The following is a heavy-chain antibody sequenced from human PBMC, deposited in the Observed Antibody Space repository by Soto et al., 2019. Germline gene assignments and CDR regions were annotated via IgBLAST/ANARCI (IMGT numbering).Heavy chain of an antibody. D-gene: IGHD1-26*01. CDR3: ARNSGRDAFDI. J-gene: IGHJ3*02. CDR1: GGSFSGYY. V-gene: IGHV4-34*01. CDR2: VKHSGNI. Sequence: KTSETLSLTCAVYGGSFSGYYWGWFRQPPGKGLEWIGEVKHSGNINYNPSLKTRLTVSVDTSKNQFSLKLSSVTAADTAVYYCARNSGRDAFDIWGQGTVVTVSS.